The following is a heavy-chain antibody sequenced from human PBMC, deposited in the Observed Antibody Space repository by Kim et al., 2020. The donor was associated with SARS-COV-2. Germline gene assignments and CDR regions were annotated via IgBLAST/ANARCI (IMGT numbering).Heavy chain of an antibody. CDR3: ARGGFSSSWRLDY. D-gene: IGHD6-13*01. Sequence: DYAQKVQGRLTVTADDSTTTVYMELSSLRSDETAVYFCARGGFSSSWRLDYWGQGTLVTVSS. V-gene: IGHV1-69*01. J-gene: IGHJ4*02.